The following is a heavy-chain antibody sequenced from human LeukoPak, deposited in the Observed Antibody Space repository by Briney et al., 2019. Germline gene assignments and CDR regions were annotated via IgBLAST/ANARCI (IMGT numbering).Heavy chain of an antibody. CDR1: GYTFTSYG. CDR3: AREGEYDFWSGYSNWFDP. CDR2: ISAYNGNT. Sequence: ASVKVSCKASGYTFTSYGISWVRQAPGQGLEWMGWISAYNGNTNYAQKLQGRVTMTTDTSTSTAYMELRSLRSDDTAVYYCAREGEYDFWSGYSNWFDPGGQGTLVTVSS. V-gene: IGHV1-18*01. J-gene: IGHJ5*02. D-gene: IGHD3-3*01.